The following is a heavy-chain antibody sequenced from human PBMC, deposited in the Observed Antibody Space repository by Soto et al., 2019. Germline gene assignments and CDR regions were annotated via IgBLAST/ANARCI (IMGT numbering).Heavy chain of an antibody. CDR2: ISYDGRNE. CDR3: VREFGFCGSTNCP. Sequence: QVQLVESGGGVVQPGRSLRLSCAASGFTFSSFAMHWVRQAPGKGLEWVAVISYDGRNEYYADSVKGRFTISRDNSKNTLYLQMNSLRTEDTAVYYCVREFGFCGSTNCPWGQGTLVTVSS. V-gene: IGHV3-30*04. D-gene: IGHD2-2*01. J-gene: IGHJ5*02. CDR1: GFTFSSFA.